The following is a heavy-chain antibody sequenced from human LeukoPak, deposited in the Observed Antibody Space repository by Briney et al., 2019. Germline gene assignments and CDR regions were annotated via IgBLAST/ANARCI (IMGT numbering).Heavy chain of an antibody. D-gene: IGHD3-10*01. V-gene: IGHV4-34*01. CDR3: ARGRVQYYFGSGSQGWFDP. CDR1: GGSFSGYY. Sequence: PSETLSLTCAAYGGSFSGYYWNWIRQSPGMGLEWIGGINHSGSTNYNPSLKSRVTISVDTPKNQFSLRLTSVTAADTAVYYCARGRVQYYFGSGSQGWFDPWGQGTLVTVSS. J-gene: IGHJ5*02. CDR2: INHSGST.